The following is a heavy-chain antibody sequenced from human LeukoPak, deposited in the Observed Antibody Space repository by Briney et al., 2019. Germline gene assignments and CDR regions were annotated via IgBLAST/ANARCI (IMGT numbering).Heavy chain of an antibody. CDR1: GGSISSYY. V-gene: IGHV4-59*01. CDR3: ARDLDGYHRA. D-gene: IGHD5-24*01. Sequence: SETLSLTCTVSGGSISSYYWSWIRQPPGKGLEWIGYIYYSGSTNYNPSLKSRVTISVDTSKNQFSLKLSSATAADTAVYYCARDLDGYHRAWGQGTLVTVSS. CDR2: IYYSGST. J-gene: IGHJ5*02.